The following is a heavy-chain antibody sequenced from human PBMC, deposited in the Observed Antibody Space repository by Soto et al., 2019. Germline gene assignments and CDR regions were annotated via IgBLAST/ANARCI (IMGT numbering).Heavy chain of an antibody. D-gene: IGHD2-2*01. V-gene: IGHV3-48*03. CDR1: GFTFSSFE. Sequence: EVQLAESGGGLAQPGGSLRLSCVGSGFTFSSFEMNWVRQTPGKGLEWLSYIGRSGETIYYADSGKGRFTISRANAMSSPFLQMKGLRDEATRFYYCARDSRGGAARPPTFYYWGRGTLVTVSS. CDR2: IGRSGETI. CDR3: ARDSRGGAARPPTFYY. J-gene: IGHJ4*02.